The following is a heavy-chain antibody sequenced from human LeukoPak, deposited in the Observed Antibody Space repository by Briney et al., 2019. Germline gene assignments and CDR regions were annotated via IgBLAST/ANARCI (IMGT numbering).Heavy chain of an antibody. V-gene: IGHV4-61*02. J-gene: IGHJ6*03. Sequence: SETLSLTCTVSGGSISSGSYYWSWIRQPAGKGLEWIGRIYTSGSTNYNPSLKSRVTISVDTSKNPFSLKLSSVTAADTAVYYCARERGAGWELLDRLGYYYYMDVWGKGTTVTISS. D-gene: IGHD1-26*01. CDR1: GGSISSGSYY. CDR3: ARERGAGWELLDRLGYYYYMDV. CDR2: IYTSGST.